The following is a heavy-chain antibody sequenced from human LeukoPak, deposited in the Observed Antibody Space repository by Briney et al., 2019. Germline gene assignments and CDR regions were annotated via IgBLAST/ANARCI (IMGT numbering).Heavy chain of an antibody. CDR1: GFTFSSYW. D-gene: IGHD2-2*02. J-gene: IGHJ6*02. Sequence: PGGSLRLSCAASGFTFSSYWMSWVRQAPGKGLEWVANIKQDGSEKYYVDSVKGRFTISRDNAKNPLYLQMNSLRAEDTAVYYCARDKGGVVVPAAILSVWGQGTTVTVSS. CDR3: ARDKGGVVVPAAILSV. V-gene: IGHV3-7*01. CDR2: IKQDGSEK.